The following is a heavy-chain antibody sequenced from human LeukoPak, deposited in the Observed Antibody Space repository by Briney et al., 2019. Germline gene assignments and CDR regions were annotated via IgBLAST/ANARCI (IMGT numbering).Heavy chain of an antibody. CDR3: ARLATDSDILTGSDY. CDR1: GGSMSSYY. D-gene: IGHD3-9*01. J-gene: IGHJ4*02. V-gene: IGHV4-59*08. CDR2: IYSSGSI. Sequence: PSETLSLTCTVSGGSMSSYYWSWIRQPPLKGLEWIGYIYSSGSIRYSPSLKSRLTISVDTSKNQFSLKLSSVTAADTAVYYCARLATDSDILTGSDYWGQGTLVTVSS.